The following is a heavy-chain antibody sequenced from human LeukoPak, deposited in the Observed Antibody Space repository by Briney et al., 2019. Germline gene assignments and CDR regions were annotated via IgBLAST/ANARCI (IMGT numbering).Heavy chain of an antibody. J-gene: IGHJ3*02. Sequence: PSETLSLTCTVSGGSISSSSYYWGWIRQPPGKGLEWIGNIFYSGSTYYSPSLKSRVTISLDTSRNQFSLKLNSVTAADTAVYFCAKSNVCGLVDIWGQGTMVTVSS. D-gene: IGHD2-21*01. CDR3: AKSNVCGLVDI. CDR2: IFYSGST. CDR1: GGSISSSSYY. V-gene: IGHV4-39*07.